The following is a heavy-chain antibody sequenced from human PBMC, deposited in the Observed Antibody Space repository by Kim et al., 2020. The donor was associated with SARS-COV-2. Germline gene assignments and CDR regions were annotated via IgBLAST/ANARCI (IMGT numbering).Heavy chain of an antibody. CDR3: AKGSSEAVAGGMRLFDP. CDR1: GFTFNTYA. V-gene: IGHV3-23*01. D-gene: IGHD6-19*01. CDR2: ISGSAYAT. Sequence: GGSLRLSCVASGFTFNTYAMSWVRQAPGKGLEWVSTISGSAYATYYADSVKGRFTISRDNSNNTLYLQLNSLRGEDSAVYHCAKGSSEAVAGGMRLFDPWGRGTLVTVS. J-gene: IGHJ5*02.